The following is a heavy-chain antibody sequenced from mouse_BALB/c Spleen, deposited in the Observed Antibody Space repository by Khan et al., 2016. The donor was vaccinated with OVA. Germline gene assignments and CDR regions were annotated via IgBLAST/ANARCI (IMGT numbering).Heavy chain of an antibody. V-gene: IGHV1-9*01. D-gene: IGHD1-1*01. CDR3: ARVNYGSRESFDY. J-gene: IGHJ2*01. CDR2: ILPGSGNT. Sequence: QVQLQQSGAELMKPGASVKISCKATGYTFSNYWIEWVKQRPGHGLEWIGEILPGSGNTNYNERFKGKATFTSDTSSNTAYMQLSSLTSEDSAVYFCARVNYGSRESFDYWGQGTILTVSS. CDR1: GYTFSNYW.